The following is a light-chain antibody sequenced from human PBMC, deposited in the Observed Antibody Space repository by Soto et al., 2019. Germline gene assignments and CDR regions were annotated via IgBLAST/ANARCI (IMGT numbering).Light chain of an antibody. CDR3: SSYAGSNSYV. J-gene: IGLJ1*01. CDR2: EVS. V-gene: IGLV2-8*01. CDR1: SSDVGGYNY. Sequence: QSVLTQPPSASGSPGQSVTISCTGTSSDVGGYNYVSWYQYHPGKAPKLMIYEVSKRPSGVPDRFSGSKSGNTASLAVSGLQAEDEAHYYCSSYAGSNSYVFGTGTKATVL.